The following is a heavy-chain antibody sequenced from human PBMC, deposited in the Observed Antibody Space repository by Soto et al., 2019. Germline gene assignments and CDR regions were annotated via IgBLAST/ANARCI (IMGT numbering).Heavy chain of an antibody. J-gene: IGHJ5*02. V-gene: IGHV1-69*02. CDR3: ARGGAVVVPGAVDRHNWFDP. D-gene: IGHD2-2*01. CDR2: VIPILGMA. Sequence: QVQLVQSGAEVKKPGSSVNVSCEASAGTFSSYSFSWVRQAPGRGLEWMGRVIPILGMANYAQKFQGRVTLTAEKTTSTVYTEMSSLRSEDTAVYYCARGGAVVVPGAVDRHNWFDPWGQGTLVTVSS. CDR1: AGTFSSYS.